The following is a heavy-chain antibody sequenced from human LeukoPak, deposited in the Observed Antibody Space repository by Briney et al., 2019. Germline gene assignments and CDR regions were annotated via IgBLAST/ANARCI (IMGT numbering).Heavy chain of an antibody. Sequence: GGSLRLSCAASGFTFSSYAMSWVRQAPGKGLEWVSAISGSGGSTYYADSVKGRFTISRDNSKNTLYLQMNSLRAEDTAVYYCAKDRSYQLLLKAVEYPEYWGQGTLVTVSS. CDR2: ISGSGGST. CDR1: GFTFSSYA. CDR3: AKDRSYQLLLKAVEYPEY. V-gene: IGHV3-23*01. D-gene: IGHD2-2*01. J-gene: IGHJ4*02.